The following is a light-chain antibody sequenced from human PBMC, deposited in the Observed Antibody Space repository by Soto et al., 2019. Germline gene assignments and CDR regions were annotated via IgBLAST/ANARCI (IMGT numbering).Light chain of an antibody. J-gene: IGKJ1*01. CDR2: AGS. CDR1: QSISNW. Sequence: DIQMTQSPSTLSASVGDRVTSTCRASQSISNWLAWYQQKPGKAPKRLIYAGSTLQSGVPSRFSGSGSGTDFTLTISCLQSEDFATYYCQQYYSYPPWTFGQGTKV. V-gene: IGKV1-5*01. CDR3: QQYYSYPPWT.